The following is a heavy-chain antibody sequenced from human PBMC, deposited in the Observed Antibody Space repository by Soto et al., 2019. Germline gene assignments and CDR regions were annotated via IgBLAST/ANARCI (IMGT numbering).Heavy chain of an antibody. V-gene: IGHV3-33*01. J-gene: IGHJ6*02. Sequence: QVQLVESGGGVVQPGRSLRLSCAASGFTFSSYGMHWVRQAPGKGLEWVAVIWYDGSNKYYADSVKGRFTISRDNSKNTLYLQMNSLRAEDTAVYYCARARKPVSVRGVPPRDAYYYYGMDVWGQGTTVTGSS. CDR3: ARARKPVSVRGVPPRDAYYYYGMDV. CDR1: GFTFSSYG. CDR2: IWYDGSNK. D-gene: IGHD3-10*02.